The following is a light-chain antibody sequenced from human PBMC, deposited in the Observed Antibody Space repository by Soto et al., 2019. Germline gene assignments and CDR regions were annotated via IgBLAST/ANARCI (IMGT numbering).Light chain of an antibody. CDR2: DVS. CDR1: SSDVGGYNY. Sequence: QSALTQPTSVSGSPGQSITISCTGTSSDVGGYNYVSWYQHHPGKAPKLMICDVSDRPSGVSNRFSGSKSGNTASLTISGLQAEDEADYYCSSYTSGSTPWVFGTGTKVTV. J-gene: IGLJ1*01. CDR3: SSYTSGSTPWV. V-gene: IGLV2-14*03.